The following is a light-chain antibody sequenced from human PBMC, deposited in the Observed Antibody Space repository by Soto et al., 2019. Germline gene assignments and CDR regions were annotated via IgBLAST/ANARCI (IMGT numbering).Light chain of an antibody. CDR3: QTWGTGVVV. Sequence: QPVLTQSPSASASLGASVKITCTLSSGHSNYAIAWHQQQPEKGPRYLMKLNSDGSHNKGDGIPDRFSGSSSGAERYLTISSLQSEDEADYYCQTWGTGVVVFGGGTKLTV. J-gene: IGLJ2*01. CDR2: LNSDGSH. V-gene: IGLV4-69*01. CDR1: SGHSNYA.